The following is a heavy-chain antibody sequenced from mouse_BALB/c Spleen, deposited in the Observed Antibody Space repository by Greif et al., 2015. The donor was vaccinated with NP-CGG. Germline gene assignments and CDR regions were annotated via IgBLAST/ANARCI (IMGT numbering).Heavy chain of an antibody. J-gene: IGHJ4*01. CDR2: INPYNDGT. D-gene: IGHD1-2*01. Sequence: VQLQQSGPELVKPGASVKMSCKASGYTFTSYVMHWVKQKPGQGLEWIGYINPYNDGTKYNEKFKGKATLTSDKSSSTAYMELSSLTSEDSAVYYCARWIHYSYYYAMDYWGQGTSVTVSS. V-gene: IGHV1-14*01. CDR1: GYTFTSYV. CDR3: ARWIHYSYYYAMDY.